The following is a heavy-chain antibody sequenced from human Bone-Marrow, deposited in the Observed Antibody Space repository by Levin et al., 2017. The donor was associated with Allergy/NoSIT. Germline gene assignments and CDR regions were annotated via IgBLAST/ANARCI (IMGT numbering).Heavy chain of an antibody. CDR1: GFTFSSYA. Sequence: GGSLRLSCAASGFTFSSYAMHWVRQAPGKGLEWVAVISYDGSNKYYADSVKGRFTISRDNSKNTLYLQMNSLRAEDTAVYYCAREGITMVRGAEYWYFDLWGRGTLVTVSS. CDR2: ISYDGSNK. D-gene: IGHD3-10*01. CDR3: AREGITMVRGAEYWYFDL. V-gene: IGHV3-30-3*01. J-gene: IGHJ2*01.